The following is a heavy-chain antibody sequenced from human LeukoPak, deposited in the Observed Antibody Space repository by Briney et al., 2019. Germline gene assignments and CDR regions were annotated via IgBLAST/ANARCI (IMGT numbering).Heavy chain of an antibody. J-gene: IGHJ5*02. CDR1: GFTFTSYP. Sequence: GGSLRLSCAASGFTFTSYPMTWVCQAPGKGLEFVAGIKYDGTMESYVDSVNGRFTISRDNAKNSLYLQMNSLRVDDTAVYYCARDLNWPGPWGQGTLVTVSS. CDR3: ARDLNWPGP. D-gene: IGHD5-24*01. CDR2: IKYDGTME. V-gene: IGHV3-7*03.